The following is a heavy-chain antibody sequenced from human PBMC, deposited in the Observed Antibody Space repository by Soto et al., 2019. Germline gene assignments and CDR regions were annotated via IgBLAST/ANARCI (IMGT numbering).Heavy chain of an antibody. CDR2: VSKSDYT. CDR3: ASWGHIVPVSPTDFDH. V-gene: IGHV3-21*01. CDR1: GFYFNNYG. Sequence: PGGSLRLSCTVSGFYFNNYGINWVRQPPGKGLEWVSSVSKSDYTYYSDSVKGRFTISRDNAKNSVSLQMHSLRAEDTAMYYCASWGHIVPVSPTDFDHWGEGTLVTVSS. J-gene: IGHJ4*02. D-gene: IGHD2-21*01.